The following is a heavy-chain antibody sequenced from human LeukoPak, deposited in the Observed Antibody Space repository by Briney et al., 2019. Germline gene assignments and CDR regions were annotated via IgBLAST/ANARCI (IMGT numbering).Heavy chain of an antibody. V-gene: IGHV3-23*01. CDR3: AKDLFLFFGDT. Sequence: GGSLRLSCAASGFTFTSYPVNGVRQAPGRGLEWVATIASDGFMAYYADSLKGRFVISRDNSQQTIYLQMNSLRADDTAVYYCAKDLFLFFGDTRGQGTLVTVSS. CDR2: IASDGFMA. D-gene: IGHD3/OR15-3a*01. CDR1: GFTFTSYP. J-gene: IGHJ5*02.